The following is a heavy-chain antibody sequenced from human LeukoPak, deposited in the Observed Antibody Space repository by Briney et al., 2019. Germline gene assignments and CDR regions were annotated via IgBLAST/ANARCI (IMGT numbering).Heavy chain of an antibody. Sequence: SVTVSCKASGGTFSSYAISWVRQAPGQGPEWMGGIIPIFGTANYAQKFQGRVTITADESTSTAYMELSSLRSEDTAVYYCASGDYYDSSGYYSNFDYWGQGTLVTASS. CDR1: GGTFSSYA. D-gene: IGHD3-22*01. CDR3: ASGDYYDSSGYYSNFDY. CDR2: IIPIFGTA. V-gene: IGHV1-69*01. J-gene: IGHJ4*02.